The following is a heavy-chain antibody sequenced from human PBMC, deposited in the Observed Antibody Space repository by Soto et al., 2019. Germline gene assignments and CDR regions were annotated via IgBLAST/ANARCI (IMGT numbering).Heavy chain of an antibody. Sequence: ASVKVSCKASGYTFTSYAMHWVRQAPGQRLEWMGWINAGNGNTKYSQKFQGRVTITRDTSASTAYMELSSLRSEDTAVYYCARDQVDYGDYNHWGYYYGMDVWGQGTTVTVSS. CDR1: GYTFTSYA. J-gene: IGHJ6*02. CDR2: INAGNGNT. D-gene: IGHD4-17*01. CDR3: ARDQVDYGDYNHWGYYYGMDV. V-gene: IGHV1-3*01.